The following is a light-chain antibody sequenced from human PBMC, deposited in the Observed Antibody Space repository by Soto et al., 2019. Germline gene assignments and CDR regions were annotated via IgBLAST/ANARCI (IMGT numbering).Light chain of an antibody. CDR3: HQYNGWPRT. CDR2: GTS. Sequence: EIVMTQSPVTLSVSPGERATLSCRASQNISRSLAWYQQKPGQGPSLLIHGTSTRAGGVPARFSGGGSGTEFTLTITSLQSEDFAVYYCHQYNGWPRTFGQGTKVDIK. CDR1: QNISRS. J-gene: IGKJ1*01. V-gene: IGKV3-15*01.